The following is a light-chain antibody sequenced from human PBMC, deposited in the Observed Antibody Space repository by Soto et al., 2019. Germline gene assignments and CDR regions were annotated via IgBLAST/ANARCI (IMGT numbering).Light chain of an antibody. CDR3: QQSYSTPLT. CDR2: AAS. CDR1: QSISSY. V-gene: IGKV1-39*01. Sequence: DSQMTQSPSSLSASVGDRVTITCRASQSISSYLNWYQQKPGKAPKLLIYAASSLQSGVPSRFSGSGSGTDFTLTISSLQPEDFATYYCQQSYSTPLTFGVGTKVDI. J-gene: IGKJ4*01.